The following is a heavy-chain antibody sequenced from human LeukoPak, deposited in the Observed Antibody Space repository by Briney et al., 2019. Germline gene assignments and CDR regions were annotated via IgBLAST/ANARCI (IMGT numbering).Heavy chain of an antibody. J-gene: IGHJ5*02. Sequence: SETLSLTCTVSGGSISSGSYYWSWIRQPPGKGLEWIGSIYHSGSTYYNPSLKSRVTISVDTSKNQFSLKLSSVTAADTAVYYCASTSGWFDPWGQGTLVTVSS. V-gene: IGHV4-39*07. D-gene: IGHD3-10*01. CDR3: ASTSGWFDP. CDR1: GGSISSGSYY. CDR2: IYHSGST.